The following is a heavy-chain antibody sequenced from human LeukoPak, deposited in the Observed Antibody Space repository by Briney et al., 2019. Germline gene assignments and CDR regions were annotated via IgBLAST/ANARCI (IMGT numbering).Heavy chain of an antibody. CDR2: INHSGST. Sequence: GSLSLSCTASGFSFGDYAMSWVRQPQGKGLEWIGEINHSGSTNYNSSLKRRVTISVDTSNNQCSLKLSSVTAADTAVYYCSRYLRRGSWPLDYWGQGTLVTVSS. D-gene: IGHD6-13*01. CDR3: SRYLRRGSWPLDY. CDR1: GFSFGDYA. V-gene: IGHV4-34*01. J-gene: IGHJ4*02.